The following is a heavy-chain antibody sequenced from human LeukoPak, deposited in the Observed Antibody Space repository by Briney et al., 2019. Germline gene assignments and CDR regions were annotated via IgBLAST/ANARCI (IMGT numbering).Heavy chain of an antibody. D-gene: IGHD5-24*01. CDR3: AKSGYNRFDY. CDR2: ISGSDSST. J-gene: IGHJ4*02. V-gene: IGHV3-23*01. Sequence: ETLSLTCAVYGGSFSDYYWSWIRQAPGKGLEWVSTISGSDSSTYYADSVKGRFTTSRDNSKNTLYLQMNSLRADDTAVYYCAKSGYNRFDYWGQGTLVTVSS. CDR1: GGSFSDYY.